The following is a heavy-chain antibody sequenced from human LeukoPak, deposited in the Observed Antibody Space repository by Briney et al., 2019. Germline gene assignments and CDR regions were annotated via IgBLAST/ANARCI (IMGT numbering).Heavy chain of an antibody. V-gene: IGHV3-23*01. Sequence: GGSVRLSCAASGFSLSSYGMTWVRQAPGKGLEWVSTLSDRAGGTHYADSVKGRFTISRDNSKNTLYLHMSNLRAEDTALYYCAKDLAGGNVPDSWGQGTPVTVSS. CDR1: GFSLSSYG. D-gene: IGHD2-8*02. CDR2: LSDRAGGT. J-gene: IGHJ4*02. CDR3: AKDLAGGNVPDS.